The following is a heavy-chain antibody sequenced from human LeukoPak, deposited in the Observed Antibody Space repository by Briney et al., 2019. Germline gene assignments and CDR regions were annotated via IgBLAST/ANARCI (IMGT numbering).Heavy chain of an antibody. CDR3: ARAVGSGWYKFDP. D-gene: IGHD6-19*01. CDR2: IYYSGST. V-gene: IGHV4-61*01. J-gene: IGHJ5*02. CDR1: GGSVSSGSYY. Sequence: ASETLSLTCTVSGGSVSSGSYYWSWIRQPPGKGQEWIGYIYYSGSTNYNPSLKSRVTISVDTSKNQFSLKLSSVTAADTAVYYCARAVGSGWYKFDPWGQGTLVTVSS.